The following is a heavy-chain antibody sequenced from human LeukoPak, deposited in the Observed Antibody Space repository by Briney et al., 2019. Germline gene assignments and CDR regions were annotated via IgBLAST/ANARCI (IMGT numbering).Heavy chain of an antibody. D-gene: IGHD2-15*01. CDR3: ARGRVNCSGGSCYSGTDY. CDR1: GGSFSGYY. V-gene: IGHV4-34*01. J-gene: IGHJ4*02. CDR2: INHSGST. Sequence: SETLSLTCAVYGGSFSGYYWSWIRQPPGKGLEWIGEINHSGSTNYNPSLKSRVTISVDTSKNQFSLKLSSVTAADTAVYYCARGRVNCSGGSCYSGTDYWGQGTLVTVSS.